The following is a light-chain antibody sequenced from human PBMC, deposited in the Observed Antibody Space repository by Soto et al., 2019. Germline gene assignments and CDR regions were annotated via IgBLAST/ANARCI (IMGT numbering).Light chain of an antibody. CDR1: QSVSSN. V-gene: IGKV3-15*01. Sequence: EIVMTQSPATLSLSPGEIATLSCRASQSVSSNLAWYQQKPGQAPRLLIYGASTRATGIPARFSGSGSGTEFTLTISSLQSEDFAVYYCQQYNNWPLLAFGGGTKVEIK. CDR2: GAS. J-gene: IGKJ4*01. CDR3: QQYNNWPLLA.